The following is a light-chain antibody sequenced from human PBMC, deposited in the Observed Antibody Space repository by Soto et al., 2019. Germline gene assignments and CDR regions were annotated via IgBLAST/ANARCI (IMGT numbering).Light chain of an antibody. J-gene: IGKJ1*01. CDR1: QSVRSN. V-gene: IGKV3-15*01. Sequence: IVMTQSPATLSVSPGERVTLSCRASQSVRSNLVWYQQRPGQAPRLLIYGASSRATGIPARFSGSGSGTEFTLTISSLQSADVAVYYCQHYNNWPPWTFGQGTKVEIK. CDR3: QHYNNWPPWT. CDR2: GAS.